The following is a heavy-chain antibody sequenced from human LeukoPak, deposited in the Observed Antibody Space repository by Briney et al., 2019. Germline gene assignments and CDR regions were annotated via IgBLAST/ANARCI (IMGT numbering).Heavy chain of an antibody. Sequence: SETLSLTCAVYGGSFSGYYWSWIRQPPGKGLEWIGEINHSGSTNYNPSLKSRVTILVDTSKNQFSLKLSSVTAADTAVYYCARSAYYDFWSGYPGNDYYGMDVWGQGTTVTVSS. J-gene: IGHJ6*02. V-gene: IGHV4-34*01. CDR1: GGSFSGYY. D-gene: IGHD3-3*01. CDR2: INHSGST. CDR3: ARSAYYDFWSGYPGNDYYGMDV.